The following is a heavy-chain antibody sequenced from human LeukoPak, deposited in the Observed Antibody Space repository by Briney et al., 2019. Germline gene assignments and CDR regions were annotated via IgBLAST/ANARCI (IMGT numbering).Heavy chain of an antibody. CDR3: ARDGGAY. Sequence: PGGSLRLSYVASGFTFSSYWMSWVRQAPGKGLEWVANIKQDGSEKYYVDSVKGRFTISRDNAENSLYLQMNSLRAEDTAVYYCARDGGAYWGQGTLVTVSS. V-gene: IGHV3-7*01. CDR2: IKQDGSEK. D-gene: IGHD3-16*01. J-gene: IGHJ4*02. CDR1: GFTFSSYW.